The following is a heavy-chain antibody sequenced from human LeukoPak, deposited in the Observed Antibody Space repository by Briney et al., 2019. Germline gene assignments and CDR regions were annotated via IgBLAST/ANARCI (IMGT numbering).Heavy chain of an antibody. V-gene: IGHV3-13*01. D-gene: IGHD5-18*01. CDR1: GFTFSSYD. CDR2: IGTAGDT. CDR3: ARGRGYSYGFDY. J-gene: IGHJ4*02. Sequence: GSLRLSCAASGFTFSSYDMHWVRQPPGEGLEWVSTIGTAGDTYYSGSVKGRFTISRENAKNSLYLQMNSLRAGDTAVYYCARGRGYSYGFDYWGQGTLVTVSS.